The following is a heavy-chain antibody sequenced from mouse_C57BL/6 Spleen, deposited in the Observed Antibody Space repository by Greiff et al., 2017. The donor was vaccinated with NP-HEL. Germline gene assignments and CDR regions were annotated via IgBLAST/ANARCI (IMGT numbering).Heavy chain of an antibody. Sequence: VQLQQSGAELARPGASVKLSCKASGYTFTSYGISWVKQRTGQGLEWIGEIYPRSGNTYYNEKFKGKATLTADKSSSTAYMELRSLTSEDSAVYFCARSPYDYDVWFAYWGQGTLGTVSA. CDR3: ARSPYDYDVWFAY. V-gene: IGHV1-81*01. CDR1: GYTFTSYG. J-gene: IGHJ3*01. CDR2: IYPRSGNT. D-gene: IGHD2-4*01.